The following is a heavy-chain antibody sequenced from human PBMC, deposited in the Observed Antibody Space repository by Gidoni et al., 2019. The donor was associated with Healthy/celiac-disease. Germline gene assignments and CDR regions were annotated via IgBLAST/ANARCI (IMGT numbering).Heavy chain of an antibody. J-gene: IGHJ5*02. CDR3: AREALGYNWNIDWFDP. D-gene: IGHD1-20*01. V-gene: IGHV1-2*02. Sequence: QVQLVQSGAEVKKPGASVKVSCKASGYTFTGCYMHWVRQAPGQGLEWMGWINPNSGGTNYAQKFQGRVTMTRDTSISTAYMELSRLRSDDTAVYYCAREALGYNWNIDWFDPWGQGTLVTVSS. CDR2: INPNSGGT. CDR1: GYTFTGCY.